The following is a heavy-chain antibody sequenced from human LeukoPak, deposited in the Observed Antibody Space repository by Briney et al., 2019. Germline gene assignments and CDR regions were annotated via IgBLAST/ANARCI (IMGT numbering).Heavy chain of an antibody. CDR1: GFTFSTYS. CDR3: ARYCSSSRCLYYYHMDV. V-gene: IGHV3-21*01. D-gene: IGHD2-2*01. Sequence: GGSLRLSCAASGFTFSTYSMNWVRQAPGKGPEWVSSISSGSSYIYYADSVKGRFTISRDDAKNSLYLQMNILRAEDTAVHYCARYCSSSRCLYYYHMDVWGQGTAVTVSS. CDR2: ISSGSSYI. J-gene: IGHJ6*03.